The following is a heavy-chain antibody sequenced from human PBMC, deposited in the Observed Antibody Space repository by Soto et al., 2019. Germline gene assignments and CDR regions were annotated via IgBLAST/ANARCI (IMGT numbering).Heavy chain of an antibody. CDR3: ARDGYSERYPRPNYFDS. D-gene: IGHD1-26*01. J-gene: IGHJ4*02. CDR2: IRGQNGDT. Sequence: QVQLVQSGPEVKKAGASVKVSCKTSGYTFTNYGISWVRQAPGQGREWMAWIRGQNGDTNFAQRFRGRVTLTKDSSTSTVYLALTSLRSDDTAVYYCARDGYSERYPRPNYFDSWGQGPQVSVSS. V-gene: IGHV1-18*04. CDR1: GYTFTNYG.